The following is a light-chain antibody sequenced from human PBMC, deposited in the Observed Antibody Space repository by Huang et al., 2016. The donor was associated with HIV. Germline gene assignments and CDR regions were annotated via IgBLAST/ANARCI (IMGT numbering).Light chain of an antibody. Sequence: DIQMTQSPSSLSASVGDRVTITCRASQGITKYLAWYQQIPGRVPKLLIYASSTLQSGVPSRFSGSGSGTDFTLTISSLQPEDVATYYCQKYNSAPLTFGGGTKVEIK. CDR3: QKYNSAPLT. CDR2: ASS. CDR1: QGITKY. V-gene: IGKV1-27*01. J-gene: IGKJ4*01.